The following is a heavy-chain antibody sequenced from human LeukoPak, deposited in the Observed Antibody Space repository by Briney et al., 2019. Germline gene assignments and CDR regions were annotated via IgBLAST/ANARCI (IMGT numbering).Heavy chain of an antibody. CDR1: GFTFSSYA. D-gene: IGHD1-26*01. J-gene: IGHJ4*02. CDR2: ISGSGGST. Sequence: HPGGSLRLSCAASGFTFSSYAMSWVRQAPGKGLEWVSAISGSGGSTYYADSVKGRFTISRDNSKNTLYLQMNSLRAEDTAVYYCAKDHSGSWGVDYWGQGTLVTVSS. CDR3: AKDHSGSWGVDY. V-gene: IGHV3-23*01.